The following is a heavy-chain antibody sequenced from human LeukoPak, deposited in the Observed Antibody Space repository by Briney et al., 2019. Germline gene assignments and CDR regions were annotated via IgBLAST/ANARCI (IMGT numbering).Heavy chain of an antibody. CDR3: ARYIVVVVAATPNAFDI. J-gene: IGHJ3*02. Sequence: SQTLSLTCTVSGVSISSGDYYWSWLRPPPGKGLEWVGYIYYSGRTYYNPSLKSRVTISVDTSKNQFSLKLSSVTAADTAVYYCARYIVVVVAATPNAFDIWGQGTMVTVSS. CDR1: GVSISSGDYY. CDR2: IYYSGRT. V-gene: IGHV4-30-4*01. D-gene: IGHD2-15*01.